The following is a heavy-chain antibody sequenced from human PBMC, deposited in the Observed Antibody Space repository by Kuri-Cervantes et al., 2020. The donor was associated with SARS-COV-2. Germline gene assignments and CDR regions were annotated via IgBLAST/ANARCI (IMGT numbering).Heavy chain of an antibody. CDR1: GGSISSYY. D-gene: IGHD1-26*01. CDR3: ARDVRYSGSYLSAFDI. V-gene: IGHV4-59*12. CDR2: IYYSGST. Sequence: SETLSLTCTVYGGSISSYYWSWIRQPPGEGLEWVGYIYYSGSTNYNPSLKSRVTISVDTSKNQFSLKLSSVTAADTALYYCARDVRYSGSYLSAFDIWGQGTMVTVSS. J-gene: IGHJ3*02.